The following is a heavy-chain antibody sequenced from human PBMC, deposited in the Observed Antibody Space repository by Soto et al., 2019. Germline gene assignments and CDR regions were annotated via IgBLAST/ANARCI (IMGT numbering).Heavy chain of an antibody. CDR3: ARIRTMKQGIAVAQQGYYYGMDV. J-gene: IGHJ6*02. D-gene: IGHD6-19*01. V-gene: IGHV1-3*01. CDR1: GYTFTSYA. Sequence: ASVKVSCKASGYTFTSYAMHWVRQAPGQRLEWMGWINAGNGNTKYSQKFQGRVTITRETSASTAYMELSSLRSEDTAVYYCARIRTMKQGIAVAQQGYYYGMDVWGQGTTVTVSS. CDR2: INAGNGNT.